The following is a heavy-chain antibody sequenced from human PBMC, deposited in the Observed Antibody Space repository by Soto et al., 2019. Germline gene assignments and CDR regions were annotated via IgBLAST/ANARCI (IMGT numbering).Heavy chain of an antibody. D-gene: IGHD1-7*01. J-gene: IGHJ3*02. CDR2: IYYSGST. CDR3: ARVHRELGPDAFDI. CDR1: GGSVSSGSYY. Sequence: QVQLQESGPGLVKPSETLSLTCTVSGGSVSSGSYYWSWIRQPPGKGLEWIGYIYYSGSTNYNPSLKSRVAIAVDTSKNQFSLKVSSVTAADTAVYYCARVHRELGPDAFDIWGQGTMVTVSS. V-gene: IGHV4-61*01.